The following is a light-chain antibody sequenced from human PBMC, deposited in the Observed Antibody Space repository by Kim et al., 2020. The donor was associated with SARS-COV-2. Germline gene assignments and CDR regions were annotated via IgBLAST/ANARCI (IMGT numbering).Light chain of an antibody. Sequence: PPGDTATLSCWASQSVSNNVSACHQQRPGQAPRLLISPTSTRASGTAARFSGRAAATVSTPTISRLSPEDSAVYYWQPHGTSPGPFGQGTKVDIK. CDR1: QSVSNNV. V-gene: IGKV3-20*01. J-gene: IGKJ1*01. CDR3: QPHGTSPGP. CDR2: PTS.